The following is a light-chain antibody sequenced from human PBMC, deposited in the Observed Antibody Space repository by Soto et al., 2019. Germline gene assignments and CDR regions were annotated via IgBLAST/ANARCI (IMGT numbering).Light chain of an antibody. V-gene: IGKV3-11*01. CDR2: DAY. CDR3: QQRGKWPST. Sequence: ALTQSPDTLCVSPGETATLSCRASQSVDRYVAWYQQKVGQAPRLLIYDAYSRATGVGARFTGSGSATDFSLTITSLEPEDFAVYYGQQRGKWPSTFGPGTKVDIK. CDR1: QSVDRY. J-gene: IGKJ2*02.